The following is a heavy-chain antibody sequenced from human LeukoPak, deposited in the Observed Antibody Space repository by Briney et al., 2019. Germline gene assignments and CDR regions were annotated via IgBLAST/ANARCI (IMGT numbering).Heavy chain of an antibody. Sequence: SETLSLTCTVSGGSISSSSYYWGWIRQPPGKGLEWIGSIYYSGSTYYNPSLKSRVTISVDTSKNQFSLKLSSVTAADTAVYYCARRIGYCSGGSCPDAFDIWGQGTVVTVSS. D-gene: IGHD2-15*01. CDR3: ARRIGYCSGGSCPDAFDI. CDR2: IYYSGST. J-gene: IGHJ3*02. CDR1: GGSISSSSYY. V-gene: IGHV4-39*01.